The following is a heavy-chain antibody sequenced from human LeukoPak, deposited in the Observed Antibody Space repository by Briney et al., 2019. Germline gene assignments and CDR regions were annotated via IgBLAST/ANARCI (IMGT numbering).Heavy chain of an antibody. CDR2: ISYDGSNK. D-gene: IGHD4-11*01. J-gene: IGHJ6*02. CDR3: ARDWSSKYPYYYGMDV. Sequence: GGSLRLSCAASGFIFSSYAMHWVRQAPGKGLEWVAVISYDGSNKYYADSVKGRFTISRDNSKNTLYLQMSSLTAEDTAVYYCARDWSSKYPYYYGMDVWGQGTTVTVSS. V-gene: IGHV3-30-3*01. CDR1: GFIFSSYA.